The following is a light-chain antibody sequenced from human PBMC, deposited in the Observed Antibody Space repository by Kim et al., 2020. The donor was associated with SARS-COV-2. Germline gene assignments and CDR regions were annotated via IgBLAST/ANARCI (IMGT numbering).Light chain of an antibody. CDR1: QGISSY. J-gene: IGKJ3*01. CDR3: QQYYSYPPIT. CDR2: AAS. Sequence: STGDRVTITCRASQGISSYLAGYQQKPGKAPKLLIYAASTLQSGVPSRFSGSGSGTDFTLTISCLQSEDFATYYCQQYYSYPPITFGPGTKVDIK. V-gene: IGKV1-8*01.